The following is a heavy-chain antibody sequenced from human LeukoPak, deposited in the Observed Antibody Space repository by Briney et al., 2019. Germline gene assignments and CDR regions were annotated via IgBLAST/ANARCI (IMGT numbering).Heavy chain of an antibody. CDR2: IRSKAYGGTT. CDR3: TRAPLGYCSGGSCYPYYFDY. CDR1: GFTFGDYA. J-gene: IGHJ4*02. Sequence: PGGSLRLSCTASGFTFGDYAMSWFRQAPGKGLEWVGFIRSKAYGGTTEYAASVKGRFTISRDDSKSIAYLQINSLKTEDTAVYYCTRAPLGYCSGGSCYPYYFDYWGQGTLVTVSS. D-gene: IGHD2-15*01. V-gene: IGHV3-49*03.